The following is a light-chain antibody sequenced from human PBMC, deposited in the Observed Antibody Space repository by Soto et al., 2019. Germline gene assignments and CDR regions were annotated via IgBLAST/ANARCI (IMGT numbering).Light chain of an antibody. Sequence: QTVVTQEPSFSVSPGGTVTLTCGLSSGSVSTSYYPSWYQQTPGQAPRTLMYSTNTRSSGVPDRFSGSILGNKAALTITGAQADDESDYYCVLYMGSGISVFGGGTKSPS. J-gene: IGLJ3*02. V-gene: IGLV8-61*01. CDR2: STN. CDR1: SGSVSTSYY. CDR3: VLYMGSGISV.